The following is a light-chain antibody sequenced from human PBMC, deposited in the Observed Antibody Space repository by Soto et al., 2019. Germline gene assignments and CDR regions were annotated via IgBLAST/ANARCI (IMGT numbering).Light chain of an antibody. Sequence: EVVLTQSPGTLSLSAGERATLSCRASQSVSSSYLAWYQQKPGRAPRLLIYGASSRATGIPDRFSGSGSGTDFTLTISRLEPEDFAVYYCQQYGNSTGTFGQGTKVDIK. J-gene: IGKJ1*01. CDR3: QQYGNSTGT. V-gene: IGKV3-20*01. CDR1: QSVSSSY. CDR2: GAS.